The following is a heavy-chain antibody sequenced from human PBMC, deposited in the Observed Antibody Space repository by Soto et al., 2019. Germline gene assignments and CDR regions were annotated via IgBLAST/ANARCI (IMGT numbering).Heavy chain of an antibody. CDR1: GFIVSDNY. J-gene: IGHJ4*02. D-gene: IGHD6-13*01. V-gene: IGHV3-66*01. Sequence: EVQLVASGGGLVQPGGSLRLSCAASGFIVSDNYMSWVRQAPGKGLEWVSIIYTGGSTYYADSVKGRFTISRDNSKNTLYLQMNSLRAEDTAMYYCARDSYSRYWGQGTLVTVSS. CDR3: ARDSYSRY. CDR2: IYTGGST.